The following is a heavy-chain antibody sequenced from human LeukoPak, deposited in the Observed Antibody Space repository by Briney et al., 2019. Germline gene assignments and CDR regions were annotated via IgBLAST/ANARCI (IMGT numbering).Heavy chain of an antibody. CDR3: ARGNDYSNHYDY. D-gene: IGHD4-11*01. J-gene: IGHJ4*02. V-gene: IGHV1-8*01. Sequence: GASVKASCKASGYTFTSYDINWVRQATGQGLEWMGWMNPNSGNTGYAQKFQGRVTMTRNTSISTAYMELSSLRSEDTAVYYCARGNDYSNHYDYWGQGTLVTVSS. CDR1: GYTFTSYD. CDR2: MNPNSGNT.